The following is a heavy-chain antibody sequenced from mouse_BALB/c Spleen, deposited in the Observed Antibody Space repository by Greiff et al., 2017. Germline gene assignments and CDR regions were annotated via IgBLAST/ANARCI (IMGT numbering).Heavy chain of an antibody. CDR2: IYPGDGDT. V-gene: IGHV1-87*01. Sequence: VQLQQSGAELARPGASVKLSCKASGYTFTSYWMQWVKQRPGQGLEWIGAIYPGDGDTRYTQKFKGKATLTADKSSSTAYMQLSSLASEDSAVYYCARGGGYYAMDYWGQGTSVTVSS. CDR3: ARGGGYYAMDY. CDR1: GYTFTSYW. J-gene: IGHJ4*01.